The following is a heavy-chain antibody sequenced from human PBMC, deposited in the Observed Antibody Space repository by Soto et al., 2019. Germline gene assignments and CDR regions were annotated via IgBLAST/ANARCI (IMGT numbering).Heavy chain of an antibody. V-gene: IGHV3-33*01. CDR2: IWYDGSNK. Sequence: QVQLVESGGGVVQPGRSLRLSCAASGFTFSSYGMHWVRQAPGKGLEWVAVIWYDGSNKYYADSVKGRFTISRDNSKNTVYLVIDSMRAEDTAVYYFARDFMSSGYYHDAFDIWGQGTMVTVSS. J-gene: IGHJ3*02. CDR3: ARDFMSSGYYHDAFDI. D-gene: IGHD3-22*01. CDR1: GFTFSSYG.